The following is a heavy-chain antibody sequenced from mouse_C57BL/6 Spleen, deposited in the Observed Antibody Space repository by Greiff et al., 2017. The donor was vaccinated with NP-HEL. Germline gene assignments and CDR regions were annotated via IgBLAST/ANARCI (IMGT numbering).Heavy chain of an antibody. D-gene: IGHD1-1*01. CDR1: GFTFSSYG. CDR3: AREGYYGSRGYWYFDV. V-gene: IGHV5-6*01. J-gene: IGHJ1*03. Sequence: EVHLVESGGDLVKPGGSLKLSCAASGFTFSSYGMSWVRQTPDKRLEWVATISSGGSYTYYPDSVKGRFPIARDNAKNTLYLQMSSLKSEDTAMYYCAREGYYGSRGYWYFDVWGTGTTVTVSS. CDR2: ISSGGSYT.